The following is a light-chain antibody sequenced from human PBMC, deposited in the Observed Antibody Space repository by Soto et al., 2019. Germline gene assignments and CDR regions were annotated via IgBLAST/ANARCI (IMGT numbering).Light chain of an antibody. CDR1: PSVSSRY. V-gene: IGKV3-20*01. J-gene: IGKJ3*01. CDR2: GAS. Sequence: EIGLTQSPGTLSLSPGERATLSCRASPSVSSRYFAWYQQKPGQAPRLLIYGASTRATGIPDKFSGSVSGTDFTLTISRLEPEDFAVYYCQQYGSSPFTFGPGTRVDIK. CDR3: QQYGSSPFT.